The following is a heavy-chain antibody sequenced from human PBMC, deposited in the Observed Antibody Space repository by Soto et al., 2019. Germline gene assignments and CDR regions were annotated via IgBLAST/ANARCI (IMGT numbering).Heavy chain of an antibody. V-gene: IGHV4-39*07. J-gene: IGHJ4*02. CDR2: IYYSGST. Sequence: SENLSLPRTVSGGSLSSSSYLWGWLRQPPGKGLEWIGSIYYSGSTYYNPSLKSRVTISVDTSKNQFSLKLSSVTAADTAVYYCASVAVAGENDYWGQGTLVTVSS. CDR1: GGSLSSSSYL. CDR3: ASVAVAGENDY. D-gene: IGHD6-19*01.